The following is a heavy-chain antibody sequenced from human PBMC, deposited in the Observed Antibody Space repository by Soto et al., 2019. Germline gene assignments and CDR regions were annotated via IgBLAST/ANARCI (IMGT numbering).Heavy chain of an antibody. Sequence: SGPTLVNPTDTLTLTCTVSGFSLSTARRGVSWIRQPPRKALEWLAHIFSNDEKSYSTSLKSRLTISKDTSKSQVVLTMTNMDPVDTATYYCARADYEFWSGYYCFDPWGQGTLVTVSS. CDR2: IFSNDEK. CDR1: GFSLSTARRG. D-gene: IGHD3-3*01. V-gene: IGHV2-26*01. J-gene: IGHJ5*02. CDR3: ARADYEFWSGYYCFDP.